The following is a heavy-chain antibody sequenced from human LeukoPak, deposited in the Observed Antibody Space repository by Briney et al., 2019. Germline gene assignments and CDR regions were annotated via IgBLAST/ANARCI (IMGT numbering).Heavy chain of an antibody. J-gene: IGHJ3*02. V-gene: IGHV3-33*01. D-gene: IGHD5-18*01. Sequence: GRPLRLSCAASGFTFSSYGMHWVRQAPGKGLEWVAVIWYDGSNKYYADSVKGRFTISRDNSKNTLYLQMNSLRAEDTAVYYCARDAPDTAMANAFDIWGQGTMVTVSS. CDR3: ARDAPDTAMANAFDI. CDR2: IWYDGSNK. CDR1: GFTFSSYG.